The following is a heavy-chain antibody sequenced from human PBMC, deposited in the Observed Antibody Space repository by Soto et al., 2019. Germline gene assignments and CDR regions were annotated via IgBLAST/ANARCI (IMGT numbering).Heavy chain of an antibody. CDR1: CHSISSGSF. J-gene: IGHJ5*02. CDR3: ARDVRVGSSTWFDP. D-gene: IGHD1-26*01. V-gene: IGHV4-38-2*02. CDR2: IDHTRSS. Sequence: SETLSLTCAVSCHSISSGSFWGWIRQPPVKGLECIASIDHTRSSYYNPSLKSRVTISVDTSKNQFSLKLSSVTAADTAVYYCARDVRVGSSTWFDPWGQGTLVTVS.